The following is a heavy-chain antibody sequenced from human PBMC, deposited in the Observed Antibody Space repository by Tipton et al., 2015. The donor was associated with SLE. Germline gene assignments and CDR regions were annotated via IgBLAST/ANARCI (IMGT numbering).Heavy chain of an antibody. J-gene: IGHJ4*02. D-gene: IGHD2-2*01. CDR2: INQDGSEK. V-gene: IGHV3-7*01. CDR3: ARDWALGVRCSVSSCYGVDY. CDR1: GFTFSSYW. Sequence: SLRLSCAASGFTFSSYWMSWVRQAPGKGLEWVANINQDGSEKNYVDSMKGRFTISRDNAQSSVFLQMDGLRAEDTAVYCCARDWALGVRCSVSSCYGVDYWGREVLVIVSP.